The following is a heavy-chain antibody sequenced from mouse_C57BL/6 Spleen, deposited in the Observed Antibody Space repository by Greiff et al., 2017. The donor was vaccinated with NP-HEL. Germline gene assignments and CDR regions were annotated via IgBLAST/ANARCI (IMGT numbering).Heavy chain of an antibody. Sequence: QVQLQQSGPELVKPGAPGKFSARAFGSPSVASGINGWSRGLERGFGGFGRIYPGDGDTNYNGKFKGKATLPADKSSSTAYMQLSSLTSEDSAVYFCARSSTGFDYWGQGTTLTVSS. D-gene: IGHD4-1*02. V-gene: IGHV1-82*01. CDR1: GSPSVASG. J-gene: IGHJ2*01. CDR2: IYPGDGDT. CDR3: ARSSTGFDY.